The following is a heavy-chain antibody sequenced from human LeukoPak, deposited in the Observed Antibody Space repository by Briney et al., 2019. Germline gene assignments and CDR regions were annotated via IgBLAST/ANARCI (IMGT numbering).Heavy chain of an antibody. V-gene: IGHV1-46*01. CDR1: GYTFTNYY. Sequence: ASVKVSCKPSGYTFTNYYIHWVRQAPGQGPEWMGVINPSGGSTSYAQKFQGRVTMTRDTSTSTVYMELSSLRSEDTAVYYCARAYDSSAFYDYWGQGTLVTVSS. D-gene: IGHD3-22*01. CDR3: ARAYDSSAFYDY. J-gene: IGHJ4*02. CDR2: INPSGGST.